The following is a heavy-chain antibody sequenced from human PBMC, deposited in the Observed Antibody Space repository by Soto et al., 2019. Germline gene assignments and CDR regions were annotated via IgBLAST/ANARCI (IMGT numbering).Heavy chain of an antibody. Sequence: GESLKISCKGSGYSFTSYWISWVRQMPGKGLEWMGRIDPSDSYTNYSPSFQGHVTISADKSISTAYLQWSSLKASDTAMYYCARSTMVRGVSNWFDPWGQGTLVTVSS. J-gene: IGHJ5*02. V-gene: IGHV5-10-1*01. CDR1: GYSFTSYW. D-gene: IGHD3-10*01. CDR3: ARSTMVRGVSNWFDP. CDR2: IDPSDSYT.